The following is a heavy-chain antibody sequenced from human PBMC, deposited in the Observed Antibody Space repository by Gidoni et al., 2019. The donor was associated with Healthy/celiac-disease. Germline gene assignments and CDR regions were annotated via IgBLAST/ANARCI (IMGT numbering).Heavy chain of an antibody. Sequence: QLQLQESGPGLVKPSETLSLTCTVSGGSISRSSYYWGWIRQPPGKGLEWIGSIYYSGSTYYNPSLKSRVTISVDTSKNQFSLKLSSVTAADTAVYYCATSLPRIVGAPFDYWGQGTLVTVSS. V-gene: IGHV4-39*01. CDR1: GGSISRSSYY. D-gene: IGHD1-26*01. CDR2: IYYSGST. J-gene: IGHJ4*02. CDR3: ATSLPRIVGAPFDY.